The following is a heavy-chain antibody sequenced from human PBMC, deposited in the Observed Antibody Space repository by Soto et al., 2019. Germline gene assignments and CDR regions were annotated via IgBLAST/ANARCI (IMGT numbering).Heavy chain of an antibody. V-gene: IGHV3-7*05. D-gene: IGHD5-12*01. CDR1: GFTFSSYW. J-gene: IGHJ6*01. Sequence: GGSLRLSCAASGFTFSSYWMSWVRQAPGKGLEWVANIKQDGSEKYYVDSVKGRFTISRDNAKNSLYLQMNSLRAEDTAVYYCARFAGGYSGYDLYGMDVWGQGPTVTVSS. CDR2: IKQDGSEK. CDR3: ARFAGGYSGYDLYGMDV.